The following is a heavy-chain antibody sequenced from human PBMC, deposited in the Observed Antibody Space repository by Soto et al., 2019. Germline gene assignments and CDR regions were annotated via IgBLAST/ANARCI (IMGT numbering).Heavy chain of an antibody. CDR3: ARNLPRTSGDWYLGFDY. Sequence: PGGSLRLSCAAYGFTVSTNYINWVRQAPGKGLEWVSVIYGGGTTSYADSVKGRFTISRDNSKNTLYLQMNNLRAEDTAVYYCARNLPRTSGDWYLGFDYWGQGTPVTVSS. CDR2: IYGGGTT. D-gene: IGHD6-19*01. CDR1: GFTVSTNY. V-gene: IGHV3-66*01. J-gene: IGHJ4*02.